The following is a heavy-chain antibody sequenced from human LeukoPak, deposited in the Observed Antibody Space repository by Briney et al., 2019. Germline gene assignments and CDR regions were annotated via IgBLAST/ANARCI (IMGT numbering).Heavy chain of an antibody. Sequence: GGSLRLSCTVSGFTFGDHAMSWVRQAPGKGLEWVGFIRSKTYGGTTEYAASVKGRFIISRYDSTSIDYLQMNSLKTEDTAVYYCTRGPIQLWLYHGMDVWGQGTTVTVSS. CDR2: IRSKTYGGTT. D-gene: IGHD5-18*01. J-gene: IGHJ6*02. CDR1: GFTFGDHA. CDR3: TRGPIQLWLYHGMDV. V-gene: IGHV3-49*04.